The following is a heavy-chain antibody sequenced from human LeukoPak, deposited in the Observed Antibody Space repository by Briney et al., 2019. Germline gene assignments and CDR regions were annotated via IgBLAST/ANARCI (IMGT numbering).Heavy chain of an antibody. CDR3: ARDSGITLLRGVIDY. D-gene: IGHD3-10*01. CDR1: GFTFTTYW. J-gene: IGHJ4*02. CDR2: MKPDGSEI. Sequence: GGSLRLSCAASGFTFTTYWMSWVRQAPGKGLEWVANMKPDGSEIFYVDSVKGRFTISRDNAMNTLYLQMNSLRAEDSALYYCARDSGITLLRGVIDYWGQGTLVTVSS. V-gene: IGHV3-7*01.